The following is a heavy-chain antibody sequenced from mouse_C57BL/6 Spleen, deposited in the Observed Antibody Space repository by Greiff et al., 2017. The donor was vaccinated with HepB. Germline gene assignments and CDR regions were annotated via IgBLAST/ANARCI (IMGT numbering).Heavy chain of an antibody. D-gene: IGHD1-1*01. CDR2: ISDGGSYT. Sequence: EVHLVESGGGLVKPGGSLKLSCAASGFTFSSYAMSWVRQTPEKRLEWVATISDGGSYTYYPDNVKGRFTISRDNAKNNLYLQMSHLKSEDTAMYYCARDGGRGSYFDYWGQGTTLTVSS. J-gene: IGHJ2*01. CDR3: ARDGGRGSYFDY. V-gene: IGHV5-4*01. CDR1: GFTFSSYA.